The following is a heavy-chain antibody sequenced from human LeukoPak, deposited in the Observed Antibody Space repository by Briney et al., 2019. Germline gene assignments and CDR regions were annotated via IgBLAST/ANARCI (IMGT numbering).Heavy chain of an antibody. J-gene: IGHJ5*02. CDR2: IIPIFGTA. CDR1: GGTFSSYA. Sequence: SSVKVSCKASGGTFSSYAISWVRQAPGQGLEWMGGIIPIFGTANYAQKFQGRVTITADESTSTAYMELSSLRSKDTAVYYCARDSVAAPLNWFDPWGQGTLVTVSS. CDR3: ARDSVAAPLNWFDP. V-gene: IGHV1-69*01. D-gene: IGHD6-6*01.